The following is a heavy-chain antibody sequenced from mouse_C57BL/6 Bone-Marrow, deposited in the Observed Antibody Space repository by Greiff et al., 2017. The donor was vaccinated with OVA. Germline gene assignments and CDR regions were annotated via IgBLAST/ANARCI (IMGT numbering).Heavy chain of an antibody. CDR1: GFNIKDYY. CDR2: IDPEDGDT. Sequence: VHVKQSGAELVRPGASVKLSCTASGFNIKDYYMHWVKQRPEQGLEWIGRIDPEDGDTEYAPKFQGKATMTADTSSNTAYLQLSSLTSEDTAVYYCTSWDYFDYWGQGTTLTVSS. J-gene: IGHJ2*01. V-gene: IGHV14-1*01. CDR3: TSWDYFDY. D-gene: IGHD4-1*01.